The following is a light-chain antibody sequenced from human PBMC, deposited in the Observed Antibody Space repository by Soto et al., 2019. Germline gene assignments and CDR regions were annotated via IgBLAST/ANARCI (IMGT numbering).Light chain of an antibody. CDR1: ENVNTW. V-gene: IGKV1-5*01. Sequence: EIQMTQSPSTLSASVGDRVTITCRASENVNTWLAWYQQKPGKAPTLVIYDASRLEGGVPSRFSGSGSGTDFTLTINSLQPDDFVTYYCQQYKTYPLTFGQGTNVEI. CDR3: QQYKTYPLT. CDR2: DAS. J-gene: IGKJ1*01.